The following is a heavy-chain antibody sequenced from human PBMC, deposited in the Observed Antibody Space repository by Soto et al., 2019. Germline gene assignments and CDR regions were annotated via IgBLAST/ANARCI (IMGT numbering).Heavy chain of an antibody. Sequence: QVQLQESGPGLVKPSETLSLTCAVSGYSISSGYYWGWIRQPPGKGLEWIGSIYHSGSTYYNPSLKSRVTISVDTSKNQFSLKLSSVTAADTAVYYCARGLPVGAKQDDYWGQGTLVTVSS. J-gene: IGHJ4*02. D-gene: IGHD1-26*01. V-gene: IGHV4-38-2*01. CDR2: IYHSGST. CDR3: ARGLPVGAKQDDY. CDR1: GYSISSGYY.